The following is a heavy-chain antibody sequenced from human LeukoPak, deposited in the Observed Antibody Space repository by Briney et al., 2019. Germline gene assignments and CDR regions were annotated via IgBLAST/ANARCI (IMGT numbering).Heavy chain of an antibody. V-gene: IGHV3-30-3*01. D-gene: IGHD3-22*01. J-gene: IGHJ4*02. CDR3: ARDPIYDSSGYSGGAFDY. Sequence: GGSLRLPCAASGFTFSSYAMHWVRQAPGKGLEWVAVISYDGSNKYYADSVKGRFTISRDNSKNTLYLQMNSLRAEDTAVYYCARDPIYDSSGYSGGAFDYWGQGTLVTVSS. CDR2: ISYDGSNK. CDR1: GFTFSSYA.